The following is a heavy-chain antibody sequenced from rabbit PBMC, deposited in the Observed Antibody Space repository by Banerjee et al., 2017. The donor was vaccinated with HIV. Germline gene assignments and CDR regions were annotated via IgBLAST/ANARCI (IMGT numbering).Heavy chain of an antibody. CDR1: GFSFSSIYW. J-gene: IGHJ4*01. V-gene: IGHV1S45*01. CDR3: SRGTERVALTL. Sequence: EESGGDLVQPEGSLTLTCTASGFSFSSIYWICWVRQAPGEGPEWIACIDAGNSNTDYASWAKGRFTISKTSSTTVALRMTSLTAADTATYFCSRGTERVALTLWGPGTL. CDR2: IDAGNSNT. D-gene: IGHD4-2*01.